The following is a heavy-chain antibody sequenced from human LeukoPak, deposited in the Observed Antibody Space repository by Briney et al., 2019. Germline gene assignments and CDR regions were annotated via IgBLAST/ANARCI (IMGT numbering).Heavy chain of an antibody. CDR1: GLTFSGSA. CDR3: TRLRDGKQYDY. CDR2: IRSKANSYAT. Sequence: GGSLRLSCAASGLTFSGSAMHWVRQASGKGPEWVGCIRSKANSYATAYAASVKGRFTISRDDSKNTAYLQMNGLKTEDTAVYYCTRLRDGKQYDYWGQGTLVTVSS. V-gene: IGHV3-73*01. J-gene: IGHJ4*02. D-gene: IGHD5-24*01.